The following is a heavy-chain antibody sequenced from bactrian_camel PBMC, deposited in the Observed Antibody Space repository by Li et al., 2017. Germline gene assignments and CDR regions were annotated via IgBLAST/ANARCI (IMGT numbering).Heavy chain of an antibody. D-gene: IGHD6*01. CDR2: INTYTGSE. CDR1: GASDGSYT. Sequence: QVQLVESGGGSVQAGGSLRLSCAASGASDGSYTMGWFRQNTGQEREGVAAINTYTGSEYNADSVKGRFTISKDSAKNTLYLQMNNLKPEDSAMYYCAAEFGGGTWFVCLKRSAFNYRGQGTQVTVS. V-gene: IGHV3S54*01. J-gene: IGHJ4*01. CDR3: AAEFGGGTWFVCLKRSAFNY.